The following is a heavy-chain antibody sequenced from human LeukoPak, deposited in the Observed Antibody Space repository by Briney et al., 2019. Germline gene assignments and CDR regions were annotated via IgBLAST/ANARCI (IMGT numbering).Heavy chain of an antibody. J-gene: IGHJ6*03. CDR3: ARSPGTGYYYYYMDV. CDR2: IIAIFGTA. D-gene: IGHD3-10*01. CDR1: GGTFSSYA. Sequence: SVKVSCKASGGTFSSYAISWVRQAPGQGLEWMGRIIAIFGTANYAQKFQGRVTITTDESTSTAYMELSSLRSEDTAVYYCARSPGTGYYYYYMDVWGKGTTVTVSS. V-gene: IGHV1-69*05.